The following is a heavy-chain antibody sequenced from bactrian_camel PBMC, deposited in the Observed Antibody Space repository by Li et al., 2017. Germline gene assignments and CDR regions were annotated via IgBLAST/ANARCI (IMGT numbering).Heavy chain of an antibody. CDR2: IDSDGGT. CDR1: TSIRTFNLYA. D-gene: IGHD2*01. J-gene: IGHJ4*01. V-gene: IGHV3S53*01. Sequence: HVQLVESGGGSVQAGGSLRISCTASTSIRTFNLYAMGWFRQAPGKEREGVATIDSDGGTSYSAAVKGRFTISKDNAKNTLFLQLNSLTPEDTAMYYCTAEAGKYYLAAKAPDMDYRGQGTQVTVS.